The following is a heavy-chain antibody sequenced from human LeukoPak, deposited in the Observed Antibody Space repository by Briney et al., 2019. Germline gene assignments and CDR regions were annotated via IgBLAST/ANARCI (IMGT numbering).Heavy chain of an antibody. CDR3: ARGGGPPAYYFYF. Sequence: SSETLTLTCAVYGGPFNGFYWSWIRQPPGKGLEWIGEINHGGTTNYNTSLKSRVTISVDTSKYQFSLKLTSVTAADTAVYYCARGGGPPAYYFYFWGQGILVTVSS. V-gene: IGHV4-34*01. J-gene: IGHJ4*02. CDR1: GGPFNGFY. CDR2: INHGGTT. D-gene: IGHD3-16*01.